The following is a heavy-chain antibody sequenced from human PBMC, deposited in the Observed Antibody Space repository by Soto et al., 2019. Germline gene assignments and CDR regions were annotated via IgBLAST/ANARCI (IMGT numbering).Heavy chain of an antibody. J-gene: IGHJ5*02. D-gene: IGHD6-13*01. CDR2: INHSGST. V-gene: IGHV4-34*01. CDR3: ASTFGIAAPGFDP. CDR1: GGSFSGYY. Sequence: KPSETLSLTCAVYGGSFSGYYWSWIRQPPGKGLEWIGEINHSGSTNYNPSLKSRVTISVDTSKNHFSLKLSSVTAADTAVYYCASTFGIAAPGFDPWGQGTLVTVSS.